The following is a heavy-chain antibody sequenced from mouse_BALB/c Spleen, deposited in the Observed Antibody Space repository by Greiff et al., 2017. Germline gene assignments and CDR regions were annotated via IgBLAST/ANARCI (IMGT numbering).Heavy chain of an antibody. CDR3: AKLGRGYAMDY. D-gene: IGHD4-1*01. Sequence: EVKLVESGGGLVKPGGSLKLSCAASGFTFSSYAMSWVRQSPEKRLEWVAEISSGGSYTYYPDTVTGRFTISRDNAKNTLYLEMSSLRSEDTAMYYCAKLGRGYAMDYWGQGTSVTVSS. J-gene: IGHJ4*01. CDR2: ISSGGSYT. CDR1: GFTFSSYA. V-gene: IGHV5-9-4*01.